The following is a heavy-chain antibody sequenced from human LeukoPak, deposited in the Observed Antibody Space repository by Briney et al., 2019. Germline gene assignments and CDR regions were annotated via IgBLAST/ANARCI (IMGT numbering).Heavy chain of an antibody. Sequence: SETLSLTCNFSGGSINTDDWSWIRQLAGKGLEWIGRNYSGGSTNYNPSLKSRVTIPIDKSKSQLYLKLNSLTAADTAVYYCARDYCIAWTFDYWGQGTLVTVSS. CDR2: NYSGGST. CDR3: ARDYCIAWTFDY. V-gene: IGHV4-4*07. D-gene: IGHD2-15*01. J-gene: IGHJ4*02. CDR1: GGSINTDD.